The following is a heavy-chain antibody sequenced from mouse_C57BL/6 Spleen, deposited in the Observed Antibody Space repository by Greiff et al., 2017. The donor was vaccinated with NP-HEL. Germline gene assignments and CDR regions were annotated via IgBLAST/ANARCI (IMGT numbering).Heavy chain of an antibody. J-gene: IGHJ3*01. CDR1: GYAFSSSW. V-gene: IGHV1-82*01. CDR3: ARGDYYGSSY. Sequence: QVQLQQSGPELVKPGASVKISCKASGYAFSSSWMNWVKQRPGKGLEWIGRIYPGDGDTNYNGKFKGKATLTADKSSSTAYMQLSSLTSEDSAVYFCARGDYYGSSYWGQGTLVTVSA. CDR2: IYPGDGDT. D-gene: IGHD1-1*01.